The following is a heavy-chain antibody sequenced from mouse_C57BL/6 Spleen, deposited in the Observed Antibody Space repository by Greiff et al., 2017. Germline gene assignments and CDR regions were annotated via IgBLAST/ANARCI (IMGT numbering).Heavy chain of an antibody. CDR1: GYAFSSSW. CDR2: IYPGAGDT. CDR3: ARRSGYDPYYAMDY. D-gene: IGHD1-2*01. V-gene: IGHV1-82*01. J-gene: IGHJ4*01. Sequence: VQLQQSGPELVKPGASVKISCKASGYAFSSSWMNWVKQRPGKGLAWIGRIYPGAGDTNYNGKFKGKATLTADKSSSTAYIQLSSLTSEDSAVYFCARRSGYDPYYAMDYWGQGTSVTVSS.